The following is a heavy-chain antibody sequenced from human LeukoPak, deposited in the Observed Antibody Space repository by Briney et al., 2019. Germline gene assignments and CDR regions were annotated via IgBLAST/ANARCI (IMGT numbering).Heavy chain of an antibody. V-gene: IGHV4-34*01. J-gene: IGHJ5*02. D-gene: IGHD3-10*01. CDR3: AGGLYYYGSGDREYNWFYP. CDR1: GGSFSGYY. Sequence: SETLSLTCAVYGGSFSGYYWSWIRQPPGKGLEWIGEINHSGSTNYNPSLKSRVTISVETNKNQISLHLSYVTAADTAVLYFAGGLYYYGSGDREYNWFYPWGQGTLVTVSS. CDR2: INHSGST.